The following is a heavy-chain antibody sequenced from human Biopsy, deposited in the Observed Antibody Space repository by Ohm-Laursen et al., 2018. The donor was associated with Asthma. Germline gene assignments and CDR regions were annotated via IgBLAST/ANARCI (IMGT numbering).Heavy chain of an antibody. CDR1: GFSLSSSGAN. D-gene: IGHD1-14*01. CDR2: IDWEEDK. CDR3: TRHNDY. Sequence: PTQTLTLTRSFSGFSLSSSGANVHWIRQPPGKALEWLARIDWEEDKFYSTSLRTRLTISKGSSEDQVVLTMTNMGPVDTATYYCTRHNDYWGPGILVTVSS. V-gene: IGHV2-70*04. J-gene: IGHJ4*02.